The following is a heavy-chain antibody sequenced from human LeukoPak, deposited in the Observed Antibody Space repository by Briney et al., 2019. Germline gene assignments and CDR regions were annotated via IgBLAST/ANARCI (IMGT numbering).Heavy chain of an antibody. CDR2: IIPIFGTA. Sequence: SVKVSCKASGQSLTGYFIHWVRQAPGQGLEWMGGIIPIFGTANYAQKFQGRVTITADESTSTAYMELSSLRSEDTAVYYCASVGVSYGMDVWGQGTTVTVSS. CDR1: GQSLTGYF. D-gene: IGHD3-10*01. CDR3: ASVGVSYGMDV. J-gene: IGHJ6*02. V-gene: IGHV1-69*13.